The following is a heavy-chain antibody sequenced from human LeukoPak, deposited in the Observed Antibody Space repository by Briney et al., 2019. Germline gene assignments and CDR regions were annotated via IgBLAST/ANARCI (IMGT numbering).Heavy chain of an antibody. CDR2: IVVGSGNT. CDR3: AAIGRHFASGTIDY. CDR1: GFTFTSSA. J-gene: IGHJ4*02. Sequence: GASVKVSCKASGFTFTSSAVQWVRQARGQRLEWIGWIVVGSGNTNYAQKFQERVTITRDMSTSTAYMELSSLRSEDTAVYYCAAIGRHFASGTIDYWGQGTLVTVSS. D-gene: IGHD3-3*02. V-gene: IGHV1-58*01.